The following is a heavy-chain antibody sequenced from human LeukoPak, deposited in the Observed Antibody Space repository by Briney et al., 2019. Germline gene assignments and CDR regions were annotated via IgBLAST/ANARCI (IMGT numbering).Heavy chain of an antibody. J-gene: IGHJ6*03. Sequence: PSETLSLTCTVSGGSISISSYYWGWIRQPPGKGLEWIGSIYYSGSTYYNPSLKSRVTISVDTSKNQFSLKLSSVTAADTAVYYCARAGRAGRNYYYYYMDVWGKGTTVTVSS. CDR1: GGSISISSYY. CDR2: IYYSGST. D-gene: IGHD3-10*01. V-gene: IGHV4-39*07. CDR3: ARAGRAGRNYYYYYMDV.